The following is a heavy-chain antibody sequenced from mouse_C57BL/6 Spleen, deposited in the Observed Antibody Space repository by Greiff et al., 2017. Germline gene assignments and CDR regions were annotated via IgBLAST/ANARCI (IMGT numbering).Heavy chain of an antibody. Sequence: QVQLQQSGAELVRPGASVTLSCKASGYTFTDYEMHWVKQTPVHGLEWIGAIDPETGGTAYNQKFKGKAILTADKSSSTAYMELRSLTSEDSAVYYCTGWLLRGSYAMDYWGQGTSVTVSS. CDR3: TGWLLRGSYAMDY. D-gene: IGHD2-3*01. CDR1: GYTFTDYE. CDR2: IDPETGGT. V-gene: IGHV1-15*01. J-gene: IGHJ4*01.